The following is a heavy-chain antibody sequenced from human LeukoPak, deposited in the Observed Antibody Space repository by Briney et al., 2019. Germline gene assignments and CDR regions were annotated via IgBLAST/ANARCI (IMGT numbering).Heavy chain of an antibody. CDR1: GFTFSSYA. CDR3: AKVDYDFWSGYSGYYYYYMDV. J-gene: IGHJ6*03. V-gene: IGHV3-23*01. D-gene: IGHD3-3*01. CDR2: ISGSGGST. Sequence: TGGSLRLSCAASGFTFSSYAMSWVRQAPGKGLEWVSAISGSGGSTYYADSVKGRFTISRDNPKNTLYLQMNSLRAEDTAVYYCAKVDYDFWSGYSGYYYYYMDVWGKGTTVTVSS.